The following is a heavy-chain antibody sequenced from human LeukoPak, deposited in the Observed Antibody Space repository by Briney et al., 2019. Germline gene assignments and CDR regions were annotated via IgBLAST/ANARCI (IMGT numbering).Heavy chain of an antibody. CDR3: AKDSVVVIAKGDAFDI. D-gene: IGHD2-21*01. J-gene: IGHJ3*02. CDR1: GSTFSSYA. CDR2: ISGSGGST. V-gene: IGHV3-23*01. Sequence: GGSLRLSCAASGSTFSSYAMSWVRQAPGKGLEWVSAISGSGGSTHYADSVKGRFTISRDNSKNMLYLQMNSLRAEDTAVYYCAKDSVVVIAKGDAFDIWGQGTMVTVSS.